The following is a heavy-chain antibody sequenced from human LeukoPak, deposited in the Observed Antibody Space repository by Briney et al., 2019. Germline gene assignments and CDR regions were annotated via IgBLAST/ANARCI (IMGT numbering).Heavy chain of an antibody. CDR2: IYTSGST. V-gene: IGHV4-4*07. J-gene: IGHJ4*02. D-gene: IGHD3-10*01. CDR1: GGSISNYY. CDR3: ARGYYYGSGSPDY. Sequence: SETLSLTCTVSGGSISNYYWTWIRQPAGKGLEWIGRIYTSGSTNYNPSLKSRVTISVDTSKNQFSLKLSSVTAADTAVYYCARGYYYGSGSPDYWGQGTLVTVSS.